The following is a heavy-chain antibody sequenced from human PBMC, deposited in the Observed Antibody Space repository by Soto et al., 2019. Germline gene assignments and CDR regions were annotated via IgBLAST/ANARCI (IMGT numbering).Heavy chain of an antibody. CDR3: ARDRLRFLEWLASSFDY. V-gene: IGHV1-18*01. D-gene: IGHD3-3*01. CDR2: ISAYNGNT. Sequence: ASVKVSCKASGYTFTSYGISWVRQAPGQGLEWMGWISAYNGNTNYAQKLQGRVTMTTDTSTSTAYMELRSLRSDDTAVYYCARDRLRFLEWLASSFDYWGQGTLVTVSS. J-gene: IGHJ4*02. CDR1: GYTFTSYG.